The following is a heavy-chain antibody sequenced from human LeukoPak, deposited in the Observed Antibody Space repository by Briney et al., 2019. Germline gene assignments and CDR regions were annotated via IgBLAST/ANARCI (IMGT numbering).Heavy chain of an antibody. CDR3: TRGYGSSLGGY. D-gene: IGHD3-16*01. V-gene: IGHV3-74*01. Sequence: QTGGSLRLSCAASGFTFSSYWMHWVRQAPGKGLVWVSRINSDGSGTSYADSVKGRFTISRDNAKNTLYLQMNSLRAEDTAVYYRTRGYGSSLGGYWGQGTLVTVSS. CDR1: GFTFSSYW. J-gene: IGHJ4*02. CDR2: INSDGSGT.